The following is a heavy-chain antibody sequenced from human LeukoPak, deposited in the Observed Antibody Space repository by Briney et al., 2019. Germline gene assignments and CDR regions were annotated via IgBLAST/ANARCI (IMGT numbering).Heavy chain of an antibody. V-gene: IGHV4-4*02. Sequence: GSLRLSCAASGFTFNNYAMSWVRQAPGKGLEWIGEIWHSGNTNYNPSLKSRVTMSVDKSKNQFSLKLNSVTAADTAVYYCATTLGYCGGGSCHNWGQGTLVTVSS. CDR2: IWHSGNT. CDR1: GFTFNNYAM. J-gene: IGHJ4*02. D-gene: IGHD2-15*01. CDR3: ATTLGYCGGGSCHN.